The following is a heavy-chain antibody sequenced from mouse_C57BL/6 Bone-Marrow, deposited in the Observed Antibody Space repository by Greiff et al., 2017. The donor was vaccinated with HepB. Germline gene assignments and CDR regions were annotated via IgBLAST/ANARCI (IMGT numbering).Heavy chain of an antibody. V-gene: IGHV1-52*01. CDR1: GYTFTSYW. D-gene: IGHD1-1*01. Sequence: QVQLQQPGAELVRPGSSVKLSCKASGYTFTSYWMHWVKQRPIQGLEWIGNIDPSDSETHYNQKFKDKATLTVDKSSSTAYMQLSSLTSEDSAVYYCAREGLLLRCYFDVWGTGTTVTVSS. CDR3: AREGLLLRCYFDV. J-gene: IGHJ1*03. CDR2: IDPSDSET.